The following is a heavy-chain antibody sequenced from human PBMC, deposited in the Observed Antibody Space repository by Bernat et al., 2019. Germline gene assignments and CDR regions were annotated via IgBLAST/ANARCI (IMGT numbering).Heavy chain of an antibody. D-gene: IGHD4-17*01. CDR1: GYTFTSYG. V-gene: IGHV1-18*01. CDR2: ISAYNGNT. Sequence: QVQLVQSGAEVKKPGASVKVSCKASGYTFTSYGISWVRQAPGQGLEWMGWISAYNGNTNYAQKLQGRVTMTTDTSTSTAYMELRSLRSDDTAVYYCASDFSTPYGDYEGWFDPWGQGTLVTVSS. J-gene: IGHJ5*02. CDR3: ASDFSTPYGDYEGWFDP.